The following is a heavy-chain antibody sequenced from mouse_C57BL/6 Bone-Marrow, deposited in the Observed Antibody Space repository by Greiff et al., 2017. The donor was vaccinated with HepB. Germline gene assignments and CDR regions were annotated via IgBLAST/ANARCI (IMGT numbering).Heavy chain of an antibody. Sequence: VQLKQSGGGLVKPGGSLKLSCAASGFTFSDYGMHWVRQAPEKGLEWVAYISSGSSTIYYADTVKGRFTISRDNAKNTLFLQMTSLRSEDTAMYYCARWVDYAMDYWGQGTSVTVSS. CDR3: ARWVDYAMDY. J-gene: IGHJ4*01. CDR2: ISSGSSTI. CDR1: GFTFSDYG. V-gene: IGHV5-17*01.